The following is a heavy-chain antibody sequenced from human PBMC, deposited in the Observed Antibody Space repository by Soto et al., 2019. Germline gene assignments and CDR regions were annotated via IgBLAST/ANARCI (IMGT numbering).Heavy chain of an antibody. CDR3: ARVRELPYYYGMDV. Sequence: GSLRLSCAASGFTFSSYWMSWVRQAPGKGLEWVANIKQDGSEKYYVDSVKGRFTISRDNAKNSLYLQMNSLRAEDTAVYYCARVRELPYYYGMDVWGQGTTVTVS. V-gene: IGHV3-7*03. D-gene: IGHD1-7*01. J-gene: IGHJ6*02. CDR1: GFTFSSYW. CDR2: IKQDGSEK.